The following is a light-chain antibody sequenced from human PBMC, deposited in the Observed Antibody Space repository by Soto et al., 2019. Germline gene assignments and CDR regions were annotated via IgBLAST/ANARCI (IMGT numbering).Light chain of an antibody. J-gene: IGKJ2*01. Sequence: DIQMTQSPSSLSASVGDRVTITCRASQSIRYYLNWYQQKPGKAPKLLIYAASSLQSGVPSRFSGSGSWTDFTLTISSLQPEDCATYYCQQSYSTPQNTFGQGTKLEIK. CDR2: AAS. CDR3: QQSYSTPQNT. V-gene: IGKV1-39*01. CDR1: QSIRYY.